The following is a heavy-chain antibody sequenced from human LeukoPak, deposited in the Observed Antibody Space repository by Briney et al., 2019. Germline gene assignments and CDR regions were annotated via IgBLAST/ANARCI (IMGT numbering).Heavy chain of an antibody. V-gene: IGHV1-18*01. CDR2: ISAYNGNT. CDR3: ARDLEGPGSAPLFDY. J-gene: IGHJ4*02. CDR1: GYTFTSYG. D-gene: IGHD1-14*01. Sequence: ASVKVSCKASGYTFTSYGISWVRQAPGQGLEWMGWISAYNGNTNYAPKLQGRVTMTTDTSTSTAYMELRSLRSDDTAVYDCARDLEGPGSAPLFDYWGQGTLVTVSS.